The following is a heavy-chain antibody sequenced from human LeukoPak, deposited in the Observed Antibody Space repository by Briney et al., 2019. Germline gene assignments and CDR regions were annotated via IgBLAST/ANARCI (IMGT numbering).Heavy chain of an antibody. V-gene: IGHV3-33*01. J-gene: IGHJ5*02. CDR2: IWYDGSKT. Sequence: GGSLRLSCAVSGLTFSSYGFHWVRQAPDKGLEWVAIIWYDGSKTYYADSVKGRFTISRDDSKNILFLQMNSLRAEDTAQYYCVRDGQLGITMFVPWFGPWGQGTQVTVSS. D-gene: IGHD3-3*01. CDR1: GLTFSSYG. CDR3: VRDGQLGITMFVPWFGP.